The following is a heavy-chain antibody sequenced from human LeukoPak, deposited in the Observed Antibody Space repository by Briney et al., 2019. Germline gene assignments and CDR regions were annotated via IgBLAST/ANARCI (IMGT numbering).Heavy chain of an antibody. V-gene: IGHV1-46*01. CDR2: INPSAGST. J-gene: IGHJ4*02. CDR1: GYTFTRYY. CDR3: ARDTTRRTFDY. Sequence: GASVKVSCKAPGYTFTRYYIHWVRQAPGQGLEWMGIINPSAGSTSYAQKFQGRVTMTRDMSTSTVYMELSSLRSEDTAVYYCARDTTRRTFDYWGQGTLVTVSS. D-gene: IGHD1-1*01.